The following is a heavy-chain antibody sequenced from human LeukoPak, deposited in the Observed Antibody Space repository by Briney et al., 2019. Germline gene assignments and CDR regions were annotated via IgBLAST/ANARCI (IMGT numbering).Heavy chain of an antibody. V-gene: IGHV3-48*03. Sequence: PGGSLRLSCAASGFTFNIYEMNWVRQAPGKGLEWVSYISSSGTTIYYADSVKGRFTISRDNAKNSLYLQMNSLRAEDTAVYYCAKDKVERYYIDYWGQGTLVTVSS. CDR1: GFTFNIYE. CDR3: AKDKVERYYIDY. CDR2: ISSSGTTI. J-gene: IGHJ4*02. D-gene: IGHD1-1*01.